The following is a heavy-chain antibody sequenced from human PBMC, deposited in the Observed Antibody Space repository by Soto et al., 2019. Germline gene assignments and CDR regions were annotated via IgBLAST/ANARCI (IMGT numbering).Heavy chain of an antibody. CDR2: IYYGGAT. V-gene: IGHV4-31*03. Sequence: SETLSLTCSVSGASIKSGGYYWNWIRQHPGKDLEWMGYIYYGGATNYNPSLKSRLIISIDTSKNQFSLRLSSVTAADTAVYFCARDSTIAARAFDIWGQGTIVTVSS. D-gene: IGHD6-13*01. J-gene: IGHJ3*02. CDR1: GASIKSGGYY. CDR3: ARDSTIAARAFDI.